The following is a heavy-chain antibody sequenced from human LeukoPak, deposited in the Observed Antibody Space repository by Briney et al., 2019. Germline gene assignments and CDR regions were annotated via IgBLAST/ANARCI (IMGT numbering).Heavy chain of an antibody. Sequence: GGSLRLSCAASGFTFDDYAMHWVRQAPGKGLEWVSGISWNSGSIGYADSVKGRFTISRDNAKNSLYLQMNSLRAEDTALYYCAKDQPSFGHSYGWRYFDYWGQGTLVTVSS. D-gene: IGHD5-18*01. CDR1: GFTFDDYA. J-gene: IGHJ4*02. CDR2: ISWNSGSI. V-gene: IGHV3-9*01. CDR3: AKDQPSFGHSYGWRYFDY.